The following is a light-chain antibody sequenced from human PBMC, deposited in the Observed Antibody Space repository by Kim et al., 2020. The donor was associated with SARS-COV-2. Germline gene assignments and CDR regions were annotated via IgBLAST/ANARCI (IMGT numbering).Light chain of an antibody. J-gene: IGLJ3*02. V-gene: IGLV2-14*04. CDR1: SSDVGVYNY. CDR2: DVS. CDR3: SSYTSNNTWV. Sequence: GQSITISFTGTSSDVGVYNYITWYQQHPSNAPKNMIYDVSKRPSGVSNRFSGSKSGNTASLTISGLQTEDEADYYCSSYTSNNTWVFGGGTQLTVL.